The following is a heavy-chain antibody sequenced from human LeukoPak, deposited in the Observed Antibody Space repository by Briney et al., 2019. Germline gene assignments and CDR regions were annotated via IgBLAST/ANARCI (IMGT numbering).Heavy chain of an antibody. CDR1: GFTFSSYA. V-gene: IGHV3-23*01. CDR3: AKSRGSWYFDL. CDR2: ISNSGTGT. J-gene: IGHJ2*01. Sequence: GGSLRLSCGGSGFTFSSYAMSWVRQAPGKGLEWVSAISNSGTGTTYADSVKGRFTISRDNSKNTLYLQMNTLRAEDTALYFCAKSRGSWYFDLWGRGALVTVPS.